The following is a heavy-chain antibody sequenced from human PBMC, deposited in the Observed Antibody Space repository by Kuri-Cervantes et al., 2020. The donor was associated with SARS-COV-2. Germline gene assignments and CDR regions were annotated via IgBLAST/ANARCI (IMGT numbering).Heavy chain of an antibody. Sequence: GGSLRLSCAASGFTFSSYSMNWVRQAPGKGLEWVSSISSSSSYIYYADSVKGRFTISRDNAKNSLSLQMNSLTTEDTALYYCAKEWPTGDGLGLDYWGQGTLVTVSS. CDR2: ISSSSSYI. CDR3: AKEWPTGDGLGLDY. CDR1: GFTFSSYS. V-gene: IGHV3-21*04. D-gene: IGHD7-27*01. J-gene: IGHJ4*02.